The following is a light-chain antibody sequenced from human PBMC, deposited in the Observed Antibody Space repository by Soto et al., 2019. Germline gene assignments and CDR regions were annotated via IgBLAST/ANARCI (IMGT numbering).Light chain of an antibody. J-gene: IGKJ4*01. V-gene: IGKV3-20*01. Sequence: EIVLTQSPGTLSLSPGERATLSCRASQSVTSDLAWYQQEPGQAPSLLIYGASSRATGIPDRFSGSGSGTDFTLTISRLEPEDFAVYYCQQYGNSPLTFGGGTKVEIK. CDR3: QQYGNSPLT. CDR2: GAS. CDR1: QSVTSD.